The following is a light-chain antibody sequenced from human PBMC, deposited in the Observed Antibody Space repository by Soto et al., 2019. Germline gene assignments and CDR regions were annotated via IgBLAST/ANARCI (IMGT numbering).Light chain of an antibody. Sequence: EIVMTQSPGTLSVSPGERATLSCRASQSVSDNLAWYQQKPAQAPRLLIFRASNRATGVPARFSGSGSGTEFTPTISSLQSEDLAVYYCQQYNVWPLTFGGGTKVEI. CDR1: QSVSDN. V-gene: IGKV3-15*01. CDR2: RAS. CDR3: QQYNVWPLT. J-gene: IGKJ4*01.